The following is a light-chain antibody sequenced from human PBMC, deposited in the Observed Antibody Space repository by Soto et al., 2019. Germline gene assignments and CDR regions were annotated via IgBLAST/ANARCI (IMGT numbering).Light chain of an antibody. CDR1: QIFSSNY. CDR3: QQYGRSTWT. J-gene: IGKJ1*01. V-gene: IGKV3-20*01. Sequence: EIVLTQSPGTLSLSPGESATLSCRASQIFSSNYLAWYQQKPGQAPRLLIDDTSNRATGIPDRFSGSGSGTDFTLTISRLEPEDFAVYYCQQYGRSTWTFGQGTKVEIK. CDR2: DTS.